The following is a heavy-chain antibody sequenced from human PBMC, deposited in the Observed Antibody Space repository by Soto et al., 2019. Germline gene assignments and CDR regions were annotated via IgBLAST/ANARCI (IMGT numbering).Heavy chain of an antibody. CDR1: QFTFSDYG. V-gene: IGHV3-20*04. CDR3: AREGGVLKGFTM. CDR2: ISWNGDTT. D-gene: IGHD3-16*01. Sequence: GGSLRLSCAASQFTFSDYGMSWVRQRPGKGLEWVSGISWNGDTTGYSDSVRGRFTISRDNGKNSLHLQMNSLRAEDTAFYYCAREGGVLKGFTMWGQGTLVTVSS. J-gene: IGHJ4*02.